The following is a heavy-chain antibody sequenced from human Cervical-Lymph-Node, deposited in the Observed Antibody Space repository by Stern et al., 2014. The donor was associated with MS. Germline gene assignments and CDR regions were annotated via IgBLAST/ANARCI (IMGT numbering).Heavy chain of an antibody. CDR2: IYPGDSDI. CDR1: GYNFINYW. J-gene: IGHJ4*02. CDR3: ARWSVACDY. Sequence: EVQLVESGAELKEPGESLKISCKTSGYNFINYWIAWVRQVPGKGLEWIGIIYPGDSDIRYSPSFQGYVTMSVDKSKTTAYLQWKSLKASDTAVYYCARWSVACDYWGQGALITVSS. V-gene: IGHV5-51*03. D-gene: IGHD2-21*01.